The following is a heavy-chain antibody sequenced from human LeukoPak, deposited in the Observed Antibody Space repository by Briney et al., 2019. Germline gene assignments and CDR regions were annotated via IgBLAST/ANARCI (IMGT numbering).Heavy chain of an antibody. CDR1: GWTFSSFG. CDR2: ISPRGGGK. D-gene: IGHD7-27*01. Sequence: GGTLRLSCAASGWTFSSFGMSWVRQAPGKGLEGVSGISPRGGGKYYVDSVKGRFNISRDDSKNTLSLQMNSLRVEDTALYYCAQDIAWGAFEHWGQGTLVSVSS. CDR3: AQDIAWGAFEH. J-gene: IGHJ4*02. V-gene: IGHV3-23*01.